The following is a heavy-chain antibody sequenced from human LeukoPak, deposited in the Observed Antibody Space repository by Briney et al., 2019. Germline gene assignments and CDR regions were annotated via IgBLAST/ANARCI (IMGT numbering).Heavy chain of an antibody. CDR3: ARTRPVAAAGTVDWFDP. Sequence: SETLSLTCTVSGGSISSYYWSWIRQPPSKGLELIGYIYYNGSTNYNPSLKSRVTISVDTSKNQSCLKLSSVTAADTAVYYCARTRPVAAAGTVDWFDPWGQGTLVTVSS. CDR1: GGSISSYY. CDR2: IYYNGST. J-gene: IGHJ5*02. D-gene: IGHD6-13*01. V-gene: IGHV4-59*12.